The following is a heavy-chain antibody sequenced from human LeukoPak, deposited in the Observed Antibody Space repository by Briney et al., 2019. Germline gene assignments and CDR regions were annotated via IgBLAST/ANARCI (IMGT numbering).Heavy chain of an antibody. CDR3: GRDWELRFHQGGLDY. V-gene: IGHV1-2*06. J-gene: IGHJ4*02. CDR1: GYTFTGYY. D-gene: IGHD3-3*01. Sequence: GASVKVSCKASGYTFTGYYMHWVRQAPGQGLEWMGRINPRDGETSFAQKFQGRVTMTSDMSISTAYMELSGLRYDDTAVYYCGRDWELRFHQGGLDYWGQGALVTVSS. CDR2: INPRDGET.